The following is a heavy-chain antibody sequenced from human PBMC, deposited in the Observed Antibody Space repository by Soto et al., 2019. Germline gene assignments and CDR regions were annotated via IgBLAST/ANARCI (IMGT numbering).Heavy chain of an antibody. CDR2: ISGSGGST. V-gene: IGHV3-23*01. CDR1: GFTFSSYA. J-gene: IGHJ4*02. D-gene: IGHD3-22*01. CDR3: AKEYYYDSSGYYPLDY. Sequence: AGGSLRLSCAASGFTFSSYAMSWVRQAPGKGLEWVSAISGSGGSTYYADSVKGRFTISRDNSKNTLYLQMNSLRAEDTAVYYCAKEYYYDSSGYYPLDYWGQGTLVTVSS.